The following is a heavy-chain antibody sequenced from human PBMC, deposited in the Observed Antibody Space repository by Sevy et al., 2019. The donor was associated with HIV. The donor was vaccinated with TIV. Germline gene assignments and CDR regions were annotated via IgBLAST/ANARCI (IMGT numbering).Heavy chain of an antibody. CDR1: GFTFSSYS. CDR2: ISSSSSYI. J-gene: IGHJ3*02. D-gene: IGHD3-22*01. Sequence: GGSLRLSCAASGFTFSSYSMNWVRQAPGKGLEWVSSISSSSSYIYYEDSVKGRCTISRDNAKNSLYLQMNSLRDEDTAVYYCARDQGDYYYDSSGYSDDAFDIWGQGTMVTVSS. CDR3: ARDQGDYYYDSSGYSDDAFDI. V-gene: IGHV3-21*01.